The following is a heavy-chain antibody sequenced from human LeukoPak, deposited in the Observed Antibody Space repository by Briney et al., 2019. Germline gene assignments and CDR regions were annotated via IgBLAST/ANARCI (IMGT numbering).Heavy chain of an antibody. CDR2: ISSSSSFI. V-gene: IGHV3-48*02. CDR3: ARDKDYAFDY. J-gene: IGHJ4*02. CDR1: GFTFSNYS. D-gene: IGHD3-16*01. Sequence: PGGSLRLSCAASGFTFSNYSMNWVRQAPGKGLEWVSYISSSSSFIEYADSVKGRFTISRDNAKNSLYLQMNSLRDGDTAVYYCARDKDYAFDYWGQGTLVTVSS.